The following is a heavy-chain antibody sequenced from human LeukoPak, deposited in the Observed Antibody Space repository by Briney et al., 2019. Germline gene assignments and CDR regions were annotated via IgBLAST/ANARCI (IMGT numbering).Heavy chain of an antibody. D-gene: IGHD3-3*01. Sequence: SETLSLTCAVYGGSFSGYYWSWIRQPPGKGLEWIGEINHSGSTNYNPSLKSRVTISVDTSKNQFSLKLSSVTAADTAVYYCARESDFWSADDYWGQGTLVTVSS. V-gene: IGHV4-34*01. CDR1: GGSFSGYY. CDR3: ARESDFWSADDY. J-gene: IGHJ4*02. CDR2: INHSGST.